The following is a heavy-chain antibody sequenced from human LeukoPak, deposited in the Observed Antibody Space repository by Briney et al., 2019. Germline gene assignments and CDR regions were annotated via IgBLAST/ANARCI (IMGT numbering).Heavy chain of an antibody. J-gene: IGHJ5*02. CDR1: GFTFRTYG. CDR3: ARDRGYEPLSGWGTRNPSAARPNWFDP. D-gene: IGHD1-14*01. CDR2: MSYDGSNK. Sequence: PGGSLRLSCEASGFTFRTYGMHWVRQAPGKGLEWVALMSYDGSNKDYTDSVKGRFTISRDNSKNTLYLQMNSLRAEDTAVYYCARDRGYEPLSGWGTRNPSAARPNWFDPWGQGTLVTVSS. V-gene: IGHV3-30*03.